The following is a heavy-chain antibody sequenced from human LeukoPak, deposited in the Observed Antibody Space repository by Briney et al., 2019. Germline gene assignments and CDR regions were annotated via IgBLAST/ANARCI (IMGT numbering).Heavy chain of an antibody. CDR2: INHSGST. V-gene: IGHV4-34*01. CDR3: ARVAAKTFDY. D-gene: IGHD6-25*01. CDR1: GGSFSGYY. J-gene: IGHJ4*02. Sequence: SETLSLTCAVYGGSFSGYYWSWIRQPPGKGLEWIGEINHSGSTNYNPSLKSRVTISVDTSKNQFSLKLSSVTAADTAVYYCARVAAKTFDYWGQGTLVTVSS.